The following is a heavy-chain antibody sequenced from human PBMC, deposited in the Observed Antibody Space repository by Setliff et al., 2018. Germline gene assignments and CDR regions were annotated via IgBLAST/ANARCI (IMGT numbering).Heavy chain of an antibody. Sequence: ASVKVSCKASGYTFSDYGISWVRQAPGQGLEWMGWISPHTGNTFYAPQFQGRVIMTTDTSTNTAYMDLRSLRSDDTAVYYCERLVRYCTTTSCQRLSGDEYWGQGTLVTVSS. V-gene: IGHV1-18*01. D-gene: IGHD2-2*01. CDR3: ERLVRYCTTTSCQRLSGDEY. CDR2: ISPHTGNT. CDR1: GYTFSDYG. J-gene: IGHJ4*02.